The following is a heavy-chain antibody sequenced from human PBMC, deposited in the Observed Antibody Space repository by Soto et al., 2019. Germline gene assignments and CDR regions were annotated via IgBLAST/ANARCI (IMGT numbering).Heavy chain of an antibody. Sequence: SETLSLTCTVAGGSLSSYYWSWIRQPPGKGLEWIGYIYYSGSTNYNPSLKSRVTISVDTSKNQFSLKVSSVTAADTAVYYCARRYGGNFDYWGQGTLVTVSS. D-gene: IGHD1-26*01. CDR2: IYYSGST. CDR3: ARRYGGNFDY. V-gene: IGHV4-59*01. CDR1: GGSLSSYY. J-gene: IGHJ4*02.